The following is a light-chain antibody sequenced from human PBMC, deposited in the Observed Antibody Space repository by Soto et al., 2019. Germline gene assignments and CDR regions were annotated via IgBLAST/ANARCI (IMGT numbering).Light chain of an antibody. Sequence: DVMMTLSPLSLPVTLGRPASISCRSTHSLVYSDGNTYLKWFQQRPGQSPRRLIYKVSDRDSGVPDRFSGSGSGTDFELKSSRVEAEGVGVYYCMQGTHCPIPFGHGTRLEIK. CDR2: KVS. J-gene: IGKJ5*01. CDR3: MQGTHCPIP. V-gene: IGKV2-30*01. CDR1: HSLVYSDGNTY.